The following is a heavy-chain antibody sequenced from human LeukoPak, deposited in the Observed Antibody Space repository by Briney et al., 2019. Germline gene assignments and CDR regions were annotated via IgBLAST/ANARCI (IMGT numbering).Heavy chain of an antibody. CDR3: ANGPHYNILTGFYKVRSHFDY. J-gene: IGHJ4*02. Sequence: LSLTCTVSGGSITSSVYYWGWIRQPPGTGLEWVAYIQYDGSNEQYAHSVKGRFRISRDSSKNTLYLQMNSLRAEDTAVYYCANGPHYNILTGFYKVRSHFDYWGQGTLVTVSS. CDR2: IQYDGSNE. V-gene: IGHV3-30*04. CDR1: GGSITSSV. D-gene: IGHD3-9*01.